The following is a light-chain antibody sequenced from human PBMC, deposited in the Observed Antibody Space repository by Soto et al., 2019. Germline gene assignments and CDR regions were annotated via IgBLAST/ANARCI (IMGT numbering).Light chain of an antibody. CDR3: QSYDSSNQV. CDR2: EDN. J-gene: IGLJ2*01. CDR1: SGSIASNY. V-gene: IGLV6-57*04. Sequence: NFMLTQPHSVSESPGKTVTISCTHSSGSIASNYVQWYQQRPGSAPTTVIYEDNQRPSGVPDRFSGSIDSSSNSASLTISGLKTEDEADYYCQSYDSSNQVFGGGTKLTVI.